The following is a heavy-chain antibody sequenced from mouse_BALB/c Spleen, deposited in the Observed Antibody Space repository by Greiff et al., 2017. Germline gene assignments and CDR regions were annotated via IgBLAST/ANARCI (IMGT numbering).Heavy chain of an antibody. CDR2: ISSGGSYT. CDR1: GFTFSSYT. V-gene: IGHV5-6-4*01. J-gene: IGHJ4*01. CDR3: TREGLRGAMDY. D-gene: IGHD2-2*01. Sequence: EVMLVESGGGLVKPGGSLKLSCAASGFTFSSYTMSWVRQTPEKRLEWVATISSGGSYTYYPDSVKGRFTISRDNAKNTLYLQMSSLKSEDTAMYYCTREGLRGAMDYWGQGTSVTVSS.